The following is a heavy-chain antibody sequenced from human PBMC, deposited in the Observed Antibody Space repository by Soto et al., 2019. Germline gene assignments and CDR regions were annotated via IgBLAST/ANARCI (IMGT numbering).Heavy chain of an antibody. CDR2: ISTSGSTI. V-gene: IGHV3-48*01. Sequence: PGGSLRLSCAASGFTFSTYSMNWVRQAPGKELEWVSHISTSGSTIYYADSVKGRFTISRDNAKNSLYLQMNSLRAEDTALYFCARMTYYYDSSGYYYFDYWGQGTLVTVSS. J-gene: IGHJ4*02. CDR3: ARMTYYYDSSGYYYFDY. D-gene: IGHD3-22*01. CDR1: GFTFSTYS.